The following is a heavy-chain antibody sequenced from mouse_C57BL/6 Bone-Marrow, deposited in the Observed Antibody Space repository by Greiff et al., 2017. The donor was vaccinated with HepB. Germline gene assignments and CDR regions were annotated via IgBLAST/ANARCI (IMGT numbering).Heavy chain of an antibody. D-gene: IGHD2-4*01. CDR2: IYPGSGST. J-gene: IGHJ3*01. CDR3: ARNDYDAAWFAY. Sequence: VKLQQPGAELVKPGASVKMSCKASGYTFTSYWITWVKQRPGQGLEWIGDIYPGSGSTNYNEKFKSKDTLTVDTSSSTADRQLSSLTSEDSAVYYCARNDYDAAWFAYWGQGTLVTVSA. V-gene: IGHV1-55*01. CDR1: GYTFTSYW.